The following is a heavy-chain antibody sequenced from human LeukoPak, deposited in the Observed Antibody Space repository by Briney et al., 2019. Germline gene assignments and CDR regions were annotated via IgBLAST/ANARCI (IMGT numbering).Heavy chain of an antibody. D-gene: IGHD2-15*01. V-gene: IGHV4-59*01. CDR3: AVLAEYCNSGSCYLGWFDP. CDR1: GGSISSYY. CDR2: IFYSGTT. Sequence: SETLSLTCTVSGGSISSYYWSWIRQPPGKGLEWIGFIFYSGTTNYNPSLKSRVTMSIDTSKNQFSLKLSSVTAADTAVYYCAVLAEYCNSGSCYLGWFDPWGQGTLVTVSS. J-gene: IGHJ5*02.